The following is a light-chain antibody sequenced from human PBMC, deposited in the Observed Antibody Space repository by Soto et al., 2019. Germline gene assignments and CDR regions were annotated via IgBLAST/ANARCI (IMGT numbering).Light chain of an antibody. CDR2: GAS. J-gene: IGKJ4*01. V-gene: IGKV3-20*01. CDR1: QSVSSSY. Sequence: EIVLTQSPGTLSLSPGERATLSCRASQSVSSSYLAWYQQKPGQAPRLLIYGASNRATGIPDRFSGSGSGTDFTLTISRLEPEDFAMYYCQQYGNSPLTFGGGTKVDIK. CDR3: QQYGNSPLT.